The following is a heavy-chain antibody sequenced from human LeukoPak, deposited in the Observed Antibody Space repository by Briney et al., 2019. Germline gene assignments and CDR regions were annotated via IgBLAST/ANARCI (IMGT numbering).Heavy chain of an antibody. CDR2: IRGSGGIT. J-gene: IGHJ4*02. D-gene: IGHD3-3*01. Sequence: GGSLRLSCAASGFTFSNYAMSWVRQAPGKGLEWVSGIRGSGGITYYADSVKGRFTISGDNSENTLYLQMNSLRVDDTAVYYCAKGRVVESILDYWGQGVLVTVSS. CDR3: AKGRVVESILDY. CDR1: GFTFSNYA. V-gene: IGHV3-23*01.